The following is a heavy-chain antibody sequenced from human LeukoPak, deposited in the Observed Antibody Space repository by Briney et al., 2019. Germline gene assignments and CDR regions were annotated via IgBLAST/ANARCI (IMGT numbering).Heavy chain of an antibody. D-gene: IGHD2-15*01. V-gene: IGHV4-38-2*01. CDR2: IYHSGST. CDR3: ARHSSRWELLVDYFDY. J-gene: IGHJ4*02. CDR1: GYSTSSGYY. Sequence: SETLSLTCAVSGYSTSSGYYWGWIRQPPGKGLEWIGSIYHSGSTYYNPSLKSRVTISVDTSKNQFSLKLSSVTAADTAVYYCARHSSRWELLVDYFDYWGQGTLVTVSS.